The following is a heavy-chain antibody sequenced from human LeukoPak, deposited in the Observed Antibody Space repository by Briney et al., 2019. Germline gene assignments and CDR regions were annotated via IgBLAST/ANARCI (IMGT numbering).Heavy chain of an antibody. V-gene: IGHV4-34*01. J-gene: IGHJ4*02. Sequence: SETLSLTCAVYGGSFCGYYWSWIRQPPGKGLEWIGEINHSGSTNYNPSLKSRVTISVDTSKNQFSLKLSSVTAADTAVYYCARGGSSHGSGSYRRRSPLGYWGQGTLVTVSS. CDR1: GGSFCGYY. CDR3: ARGGSSHGSGSYRRRSPLGY. D-gene: IGHD3-10*01. CDR2: INHSGST.